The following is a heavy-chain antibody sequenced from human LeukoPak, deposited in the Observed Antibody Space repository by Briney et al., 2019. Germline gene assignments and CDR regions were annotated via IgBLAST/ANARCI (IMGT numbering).Heavy chain of an antibody. J-gene: IGHJ5*02. V-gene: IGHV4-39*07. CDR2: IYYSGTT. D-gene: IGHD5-18*01. CDR1: GGSISSGIYY. Sequence: SETLSLTCTVSGGSISSGIYYWSWIRQPAGKGLEWIGSIYYSGTTHYNPSLESRVTISVDTSKNQFSLKLASVTAADTAIYYCAKGAGGFSYYNWFDPWGQGTLVTVSS. CDR3: AKGAGGFSYYNWFDP.